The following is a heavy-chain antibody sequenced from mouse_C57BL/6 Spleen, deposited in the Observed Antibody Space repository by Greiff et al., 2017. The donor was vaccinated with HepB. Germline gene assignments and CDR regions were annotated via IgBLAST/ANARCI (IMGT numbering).Heavy chain of an antibody. CDR2: ISSGGSYT. CDR1: GFTFSSYG. V-gene: IGHV5-6*01. CDR3: ARQYSTEYFDY. J-gene: IGHJ2*01. Sequence: EVQLVESGGDLVKPGGSLKLSCAASGFTFSSYGMSWVRQTPDKRLEWVATISSGGSYTYYPDSVKGRFTISRDNAKNTLYLQMSSLKSEDTAMYYCARQYSTEYFDYWGQGTTLTVSS.